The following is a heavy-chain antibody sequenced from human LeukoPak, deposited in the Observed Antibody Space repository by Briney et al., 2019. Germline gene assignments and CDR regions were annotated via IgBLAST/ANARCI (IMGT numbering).Heavy chain of an antibody. J-gene: IGHJ4*02. CDR3: AKRGVVIRVILVGFHKEANYFDS. V-gene: IGHV3-7*03. Sequence: GGSLRHSCAASEFTLRGHLVKWVRQAPGKGAEWGANINQEESDKHYVDSVKGRFTISRDNAKNSLFLQMNSLRVEDTAVYFCAKRGVVIRVILVGFHKEANYFDSWGQGALVTVSS. D-gene: IGHD2-21*01. CDR1: EFTLRGHL. CDR2: INQEESDK.